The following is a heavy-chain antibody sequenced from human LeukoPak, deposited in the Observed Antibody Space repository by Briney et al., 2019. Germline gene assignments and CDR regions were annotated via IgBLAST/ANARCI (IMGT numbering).Heavy chain of an antibody. D-gene: IGHD1-26*01. J-gene: IGHJ5*02. CDR1: GFTFSSYG. CDR3: AKGGDSHDDGFDP. CDR2: IRYDGSNK. Sequence: GGSLRLSCAASGFTFSSYGMHWVRQAPGKGLEWVAFIRYDGSNKYYADSVKGRFTISRDNSKNTLYLQMNSLRAEDTAVYYCAKGGDSHDDGFDPWGQGTLVTVSS. V-gene: IGHV3-30*02.